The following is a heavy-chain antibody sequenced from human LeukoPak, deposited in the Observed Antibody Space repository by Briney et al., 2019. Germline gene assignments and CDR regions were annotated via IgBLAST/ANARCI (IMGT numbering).Heavy chain of an antibody. CDR2: INAGNGNT. CDR3: ARMAGVRVATYRGPNNWFDP. V-gene: IGHV1-3*01. Sequence: GASVKVSCKASGYTFTSYAMHWVRQAPGQRLEWMGWINAGNGNTKYSQKFQGRVTITRDTSASTAYMELSSLRSDDTAVYYCARMAGVRVATYRGPNNWFDPWGQGTLVTVSS. D-gene: IGHD5-12*01. CDR1: GYTFTSYA. J-gene: IGHJ5*02.